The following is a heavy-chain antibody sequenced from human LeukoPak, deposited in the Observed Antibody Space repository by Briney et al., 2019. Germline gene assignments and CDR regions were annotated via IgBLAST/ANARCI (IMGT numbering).Heavy chain of an antibody. D-gene: IGHD5-18*01. J-gene: IGHJ4*02. CDR3: AHRLIPDTAMVTLGFDY. Sequence: SGPTLVNPTQTLTLTCTFSGFSLSTSRVGVAWIRQPPGKALEWLALIYWDDDKRYNPSLRSRLTITKDTSKNQADLTMTNMDPVDTATYYCAHRLIPDTAMVTLGFDYWGQGTLVTVSS. V-gene: IGHV2-5*02. CDR2: IYWDDDK. CDR1: GFSLSTSRVG.